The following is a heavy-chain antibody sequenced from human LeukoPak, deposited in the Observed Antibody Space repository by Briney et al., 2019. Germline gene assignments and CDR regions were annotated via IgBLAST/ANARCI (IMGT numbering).Heavy chain of an antibody. CDR2: IYHSGTT. J-gene: IGHJ5*02. CDR3: ARLRDLYNCFDP. D-gene: IGHD5-24*01. CDR1: GYSINSDYY. Sequence: KPSETLSLTCAVSGYSINSDYYWGWSRQPPGKGLEWIGSIYHSGTTSYNPSLKSRVTMSVDTSKNQFSLKLSSVTAADTAVYYCARLRDLYNCFDPWGQGTLVTVSS. V-gene: IGHV4-38-2*01.